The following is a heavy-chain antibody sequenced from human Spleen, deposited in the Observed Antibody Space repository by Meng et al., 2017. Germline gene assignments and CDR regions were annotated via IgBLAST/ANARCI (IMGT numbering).Heavy chain of an antibody. D-gene: IGHD3-10*01. CDR2: LYQSGRT. V-gene: IGHV4-4*02. Sequence: HVRLPGWGPGQVTPSGTLYLSGALSGGSVRSSDSWSWVRRPTGKGQHRIGELYQSGRTNYNPSINSRVTLSVDKSKNQFTLKLSSVTAADTAVYSCARDLRGVRGVNRPFDYWGQGTLVTVSS. J-gene: IGHJ4*02. CDR1: GGSVRSSDS. CDR3: ARDLRGVRGVNRPFDY.